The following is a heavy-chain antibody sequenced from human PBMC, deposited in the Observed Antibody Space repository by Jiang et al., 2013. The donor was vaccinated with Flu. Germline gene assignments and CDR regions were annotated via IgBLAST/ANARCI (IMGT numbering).Heavy chain of an antibody. CDR3: ARDLARNRNF. V-gene: IGHV1-46*01. Sequence: KKPGASVKVSCKASGYTFTTNYIHWVRQAPGQGLEWLGVINPGDGSTTYPQKFQDRVTMTRDTSTSTVYIELTSLNFEDTAMYYCARDLARNRNFWGQGSLVTVSS. CDR2: INPGDGST. CDR1: GYTFTTNY. D-gene: IGHD1-14*01. J-gene: IGHJ4*02.